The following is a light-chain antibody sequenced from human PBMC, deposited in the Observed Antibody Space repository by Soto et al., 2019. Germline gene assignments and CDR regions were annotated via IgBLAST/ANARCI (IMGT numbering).Light chain of an antibody. CDR3: QSYDSSLSRV. CDR1: SSNIGAGYD. V-gene: IGLV1-40*01. CDR2: GNS. J-gene: IGLJ2*01. Sequence: QSVLTQPTSVSGAPGQRVTISCTGSSSNIGAGYDVHWYQQLPGTAPKLLIYGNSNRPSGVPDRFSGSKSGTSASLAITGLQAEDEADYYCQSYDSSLSRVFCGGTKVTVL.